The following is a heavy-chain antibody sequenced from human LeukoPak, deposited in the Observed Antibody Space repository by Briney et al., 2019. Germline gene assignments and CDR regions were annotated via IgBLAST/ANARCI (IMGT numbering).Heavy chain of an antibody. D-gene: IGHD6-19*01. CDR1: GYTFIGYS. J-gene: IGHJ4*02. V-gene: IGHV1-2*02. Sequence: ASVKVSCKASGYTFIGYSMHWVRQAPGQELEWMGWINPNSGGTNYAQKFQGRVTMTRDTSISTAYMELSRLRSDDTAVYYCALTVAGPNYFDYWGQGTLVTVSS. CDR2: INPNSGGT. CDR3: ALTVAGPNYFDY.